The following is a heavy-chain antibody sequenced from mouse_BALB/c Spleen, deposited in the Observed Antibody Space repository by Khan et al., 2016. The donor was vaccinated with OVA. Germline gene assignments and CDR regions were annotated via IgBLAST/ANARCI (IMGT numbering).Heavy chain of an antibody. V-gene: IGHV14-3*02. Sequence: VQLQQSGAELVKPGASVKLSCTASGFNIKDTYLHWVKQRPEQGLEWIGRIAPANGNTQYDPKFQGKAPITSDTSSNTSYLQLTSLTSEDTAVYYCARPSYDPRDFEVWGAGTTVTVSS. CDR1: GFNIKDTY. D-gene: IGHD2-3*01. CDR2: IAPANGNT. CDR3: ARPSYDPRDFEV. J-gene: IGHJ1*01.